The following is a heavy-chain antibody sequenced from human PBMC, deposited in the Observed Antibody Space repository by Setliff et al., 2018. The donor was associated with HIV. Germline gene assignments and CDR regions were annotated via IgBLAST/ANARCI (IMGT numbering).Heavy chain of an antibody. CDR3: ARFPLLHKNAFDI. V-gene: IGHV4-59*01. CDR2: IYYSGTT. Sequence: SETLSLTCTFSRGSIHSYYWSWIRQPPGKGLEWIGYIYYSGTTNYNPSLKSRVTISVDTSKNQVSLNLSSVTAADTAVYYCARFPLLHKNAFDIWGQGTMVTVSS. CDR1: RGSIHSYY. J-gene: IGHJ3*02. D-gene: IGHD2-15*01.